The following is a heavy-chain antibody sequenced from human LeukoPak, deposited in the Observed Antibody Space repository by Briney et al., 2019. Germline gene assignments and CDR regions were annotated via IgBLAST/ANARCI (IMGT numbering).Heavy chain of an antibody. CDR1: GFTFTDHY. V-gene: IGHV1-2*02. J-gene: IGHJ4*02. D-gene: IGHD2/OR15-2a*01. CDR3: VREGEGPLSKDFDY. CDR2: IGPHSTFT. Sequence: ASVKVSCKSSGFTFTDHYIHWVRQGPGQGLEWMGYIGPHSTFTSSPQEFQGRVTMTRDASMRTAYMELTRLTSDDTAVYYCVREGEGPLSKDFDYWGQGTLVTVSS.